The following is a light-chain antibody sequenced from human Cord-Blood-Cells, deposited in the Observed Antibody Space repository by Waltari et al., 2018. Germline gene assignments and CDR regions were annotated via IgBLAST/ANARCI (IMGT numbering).Light chain of an antibody. CDR2: AAS. J-gene: IGKJ2*03. Sequence: AIRMTQSPSSFSASTGDRVTITCRARQGISSYLAWYQQKPGKAPKLLIYAASTLQSGVPSRCSGSGSGTDFTLTSSCLQSEDFATYYCQQYYRGYSFGQGTKLEIK. V-gene: IGKV1-8*01. CDR1: QGISSY. CDR3: QQYYRGYS.